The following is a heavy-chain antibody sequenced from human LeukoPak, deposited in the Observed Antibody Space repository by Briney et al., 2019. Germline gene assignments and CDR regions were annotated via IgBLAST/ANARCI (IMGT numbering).Heavy chain of an antibody. V-gene: IGHV4-39*01. J-gene: IGHJ4*02. Sequence: PSETLSLTCTVSGVSISSSSYYWGWIRQPPGKGLEWIGSIYYSGSTYYNPSLKSRVTISVHTSKNQFSLTLSSVTAADTAVYYCARHGGTYYDFWSGYNIPFDYWGQGTLVTVSS. D-gene: IGHD3-3*01. CDR1: GVSISSSSYY. CDR2: IYYSGST. CDR3: ARHGGTYYDFWSGYNIPFDY.